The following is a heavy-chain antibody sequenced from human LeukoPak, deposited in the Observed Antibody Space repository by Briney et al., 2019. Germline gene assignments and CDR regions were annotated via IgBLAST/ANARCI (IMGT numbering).Heavy chain of an antibody. D-gene: IGHD2/OR15-2a*01. J-gene: IGHJ4*02. CDR1: GFTVSVNY. CDR3: AKDSAKKYDDY. CDR2: IYSDGST. V-gene: IGHV3-53*01. Sequence: GGSLRLSCAAFGFTVSVNYMSWVRQAPGKGLECVSVIYSDGSTYYADSVKGRFTISRDNSKNTLFLQMNSLRAEDTAVYYCAKDSAKKYDDYWGQGTLVTVSS.